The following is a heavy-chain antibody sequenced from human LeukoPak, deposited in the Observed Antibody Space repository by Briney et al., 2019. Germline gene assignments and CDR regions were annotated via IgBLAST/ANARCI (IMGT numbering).Heavy chain of an antibody. J-gene: IGHJ4*02. CDR2: ISGSGGST. Sequence: PGGSLRLSCAASGFTFSSYAMSWVRQAPGKGLEWVSAISGSGGSTYYADSVKGRFTVSRDNSKNTLYLQMNSLRAEDTAVYYCAKVLGYGSGIGYFDYWGQGTLVTVSS. D-gene: IGHD3-10*01. CDR3: AKVLGYGSGIGYFDY. CDR1: GFTFSSYA. V-gene: IGHV3-23*01.